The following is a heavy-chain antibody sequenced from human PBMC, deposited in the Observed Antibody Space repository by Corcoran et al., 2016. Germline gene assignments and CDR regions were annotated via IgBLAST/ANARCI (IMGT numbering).Heavy chain of an antibody. Sequence: QVTLKESGPVLVKPTETLTLTCTVSGFSLSNARMGVSWIRQPPGKALEWLAHIFSNDEKSYSTSLKSRLTISKDTSKSQVVLTMTNMDPVDTATYYCARIYYDSSGYYHKGAFDIWGQGTMVTVSS. V-gene: IGHV2-26*01. CDR3: ARIYYDSSGYYHKGAFDI. CDR1: GFSLSNARMG. CDR2: IFSNDEK. D-gene: IGHD3-22*01. J-gene: IGHJ3*02.